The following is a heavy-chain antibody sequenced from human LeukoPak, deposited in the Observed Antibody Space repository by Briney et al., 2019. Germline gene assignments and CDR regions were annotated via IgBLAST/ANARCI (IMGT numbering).Heavy chain of an antibody. V-gene: IGHV3-64*01. J-gene: IGHJ4*02. Sequence: GGSLRLSCAASGFTFSSYAMHWVRQAPGKGLEYVSAISTNGGSTYYANSVKGRFTISRDNSKNTLYLQMGSLRAEDMAMYYCARGDSMIVVVKGFDSWGQGTLVTVSS. CDR2: ISTNGGST. CDR1: GFTFSSYA. CDR3: ARGDSMIVVVKGFDS. D-gene: IGHD3-22*01.